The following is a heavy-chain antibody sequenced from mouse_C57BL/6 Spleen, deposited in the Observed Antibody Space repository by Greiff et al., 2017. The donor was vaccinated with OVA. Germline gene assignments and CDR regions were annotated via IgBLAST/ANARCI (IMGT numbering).Heavy chain of an antibody. V-gene: IGHV1-19*01. CDR1: GYTFTDYY. Sequence: VQLKQSGPVLVKPGASVKMSCKASGYTFTDYYMNWVKQSHGKSLEWIGVINPYNGGTSYNQKFKGKATLTVDKSSSTAYMELNSLTSEDSAVYYCARGGDDYDAVDYWGQGTTLTVSS. J-gene: IGHJ2*01. CDR2: INPYNGGT. D-gene: IGHD2-4*01. CDR3: ARGGDDYDAVDY.